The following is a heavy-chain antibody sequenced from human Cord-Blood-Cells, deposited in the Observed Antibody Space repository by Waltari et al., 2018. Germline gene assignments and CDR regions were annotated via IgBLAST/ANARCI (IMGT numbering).Heavy chain of an antibody. CDR3: ASVGATDY. J-gene: IGHJ4*02. V-gene: IGHV3-72*01. CDR2: TRNKANSYTT. Sequence: EVQLVESGGGLVQPGGSLRLSCAASGFTFSDHYMDWVRQAPGKGLEWVGRTRNKANSYTTEYVASVKGRFTISRDDSKNSLYLQMNSLKTEDTAVYYCASVGATDYWGQGTLVTVSS. CDR1: GFTFSDHY. D-gene: IGHD1-26*01.